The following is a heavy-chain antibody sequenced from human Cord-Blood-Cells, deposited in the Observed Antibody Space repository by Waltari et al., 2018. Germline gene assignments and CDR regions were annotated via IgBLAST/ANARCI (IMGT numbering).Heavy chain of an antibody. D-gene: IGHD3-10*01. CDR2: IYYSGST. Sequence: QLQLQESGPGLVKPSETLSLTCTVPGGSISSSSYYWGWFRQPPGQGLEWIGSIYYSGSTYYNPSLKSRVTISVDTSKNQFSLKLSSVTAADTAVYYCARQVWYGSGSYYNWFDPWGQGTLVTVSS. CDR3: ARQVWYGSGSYYNWFDP. CDR1: GGSISSSSYY. J-gene: IGHJ5*02. V-gene: IGHV4-39*01.